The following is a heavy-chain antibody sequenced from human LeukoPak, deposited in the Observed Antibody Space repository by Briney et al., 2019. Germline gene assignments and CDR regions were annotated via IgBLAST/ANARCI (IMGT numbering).Heavy chain of an antibody. V-gene: IGHV1-2*02. D-gene: IGHD1-1*01. CDR2: IDCGAGDT. CDR3: VRDPREPANDLDY. J-gene: IGHJ4*01. CDR1: GYSFTAYY. Sequence: ASVKVSCKTSGYSFTAYYIHWVRQAPGQALQWLAYIDCGAGDTNYAQPFQGRVTVTRDKSINTAYLELGSLTFDDTAIYYCVRDPREPANDLDYWGRGTLVTVSS.